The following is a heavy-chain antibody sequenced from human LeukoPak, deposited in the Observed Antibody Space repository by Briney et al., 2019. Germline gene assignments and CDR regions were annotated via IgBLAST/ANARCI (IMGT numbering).Heavy chain of an antibody. Sequence: GGSLRLSCAASGFTFSSYWMSWVRQAPGKGLERVANIKQDGSEKYYVDSVKGRFTISRDNAKNSLYLQMNSLRAEDTAVYYCARDRLNYYDSSGYYSNYWGQGTLVTVSS. D-gene: IGHD3-22*01. CDR1: GFTFSSYW. CDR2: IKQDGSEK. J-gene: IGHJ4*02. CDR3: ARDRLNYYDSSGYYSNY. V-gene: IGHV3-7*01.